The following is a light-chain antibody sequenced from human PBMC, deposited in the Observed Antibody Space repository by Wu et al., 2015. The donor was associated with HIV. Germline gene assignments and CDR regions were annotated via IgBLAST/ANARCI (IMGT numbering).Light chain of an antibody. J-gene: IGKJ4*01. CDR2: GAS. CDR3: QQYDTYPFT. V-gene: IGKV1-8*01. CDR1: QHIRSS. Sequence: AIRMTQSPSSLSASTGDTVNITCQTSQHIRSSLAWYRQKPEKAPELLIYGASNLRRGVPSRFSGSGSGTGFTLTISCLHSEDLATFYCQQYDTYPFTFGGGPRWTSN.